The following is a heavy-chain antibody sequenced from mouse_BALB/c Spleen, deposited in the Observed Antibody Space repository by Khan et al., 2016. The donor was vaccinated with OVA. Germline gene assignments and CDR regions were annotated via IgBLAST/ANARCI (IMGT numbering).Heavy chain of an antibody. D-gene: IGHD1-1*01. CDR2: ISPGSGTP. V-gene: IGHV1S41*01. CDR3: ARENCYGSSHYAMDY. Sequence: DLVKPGASVRLSCKASGYTFTSYWINWIKQRPGQGLEWIGRISPGSGTPYYNEMFKGKATLTVDTSSSTAYIQLSSLSSEDSAVYFCARENCYGSSHYAMDYWGQGTSVTVSS. CDR1: GYTFTSYW. J-gene: IGHJ4*01.